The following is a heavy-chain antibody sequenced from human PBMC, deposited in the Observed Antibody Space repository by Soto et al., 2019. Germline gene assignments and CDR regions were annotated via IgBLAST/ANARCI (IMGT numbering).Heavy chain of an antibody. V-gene: IGHV4-59*01. CDR2: VYYSGST. Sequence: SYVGGGSRKPPGKGLECMGYVYYSGSTNYNPSLKSRVTISVDTSKNQISLRLKSVTAADTAFYSCARADTSGIHYFDNWGQGSLGTRSS. CDR1: SYV. J-gene: IGHJ4*02. D-gene: IGHD3-16*01. CDR3: ARADTSGIHYFDN.